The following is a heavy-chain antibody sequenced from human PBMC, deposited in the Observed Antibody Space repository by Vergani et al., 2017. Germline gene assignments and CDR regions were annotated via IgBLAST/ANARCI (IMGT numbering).Heavy chain of an antibody. CDR3: AKAGAVTSGSLQYNFYMDV. J-gene: IGHJ6*03. Sequence: QVQLAESGGGRFQPGRSLRLSCAASGFSFSIHAIHWVRPALGKGLEWVAVISNDGSKKYYADSVKGRFTISRDNSKNTLDLQMNSLRTQDTAVYYCAKAGAVTSGSLQYNFYMDVWGKGTTVTVS. CDR1: GFSFSIHA. V-gene: IGHV3-30*18. CDR2: ISNDGSKK. D-gene: IGHD3-10*01.